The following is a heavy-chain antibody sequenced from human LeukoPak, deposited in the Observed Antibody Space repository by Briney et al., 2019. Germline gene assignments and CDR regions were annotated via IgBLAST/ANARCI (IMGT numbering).Heavy chain of an antibody. V-gene: IGHV4-59*01. CDR1: GGSISSYY. CDR3: ARAVIAAAGGPGFDY. Sequence: KPSETLSLTCTVSGGSISSYYWSWIRQPPGKGLEWIGYIYYSGSTNYNPSLKSRVTISVDTSKNQFSLKLSSVTAADTAVYYCARAVIAAAGGPGFDYWGQGTLVTVSS. J-gene: IGHJ4*02. D-gene: IGHD6-13*01. CDR2: IYYSGST.